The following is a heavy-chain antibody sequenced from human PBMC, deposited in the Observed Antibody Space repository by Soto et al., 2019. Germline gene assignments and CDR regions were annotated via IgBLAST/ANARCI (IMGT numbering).Heavy chain of an antibody. J-gene: IGHJ3*02. CDR2: ILVGGST. D-gene: IGHD2-8*02. CDR3: AKATATGGGAFDI. CDR1: GFICSSYD. V-gene: IGHV3-23*01. Sequence: SLRLSCAASGFICSSYDMSWVRQAPGEGLEWVSTILVGGSTHYEDSVKGRFTISRDGSKNTVYLQMNSLTAGDTAVYYCAKATATGGGAFDICGQGTMVTVS.